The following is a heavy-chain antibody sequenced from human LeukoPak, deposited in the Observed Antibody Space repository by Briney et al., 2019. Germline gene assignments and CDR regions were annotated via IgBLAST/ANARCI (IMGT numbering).Heavy chain of an antibody. CDR2: ISVYNGNT. V-gene: IGHV1-18*01. J-gene: IGHJ4*02. CDR1: GYTITNYG. CDR3: ARDRQWPALDY. D-gene: IGHD6-19*01. Sequence: ASVKVSCKASGYTITNYGFNWVRQAPGQGLEWMGWISVYNGNTNYAQKFQGRVTMTTDTSTSTAYMELRSLRSDDTAVYYCARDRQWPALDYWGQGTLVTVSS.